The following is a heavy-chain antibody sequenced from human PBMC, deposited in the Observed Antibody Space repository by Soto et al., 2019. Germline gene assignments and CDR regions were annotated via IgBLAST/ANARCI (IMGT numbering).Heavy chain of an antibody. V-gene: IGHV4-59*01. D-gene: IGHD6-13*01. CDR1: GGAISFYN. Sequence: PSETLSLTCTVSGGAISFYNWNWIRQSPGKGLEWIGYSYSSGSTNYNPSLKSRVTISVDTPKNRFSLQLTYVTAADTAVYYCARGDSTTHGDSFDIWGQGTMVTVS. CDR3: ARGDSTTHGDSFDI. J-gene: IGHJ3*02. CDR2: SYSSGST.